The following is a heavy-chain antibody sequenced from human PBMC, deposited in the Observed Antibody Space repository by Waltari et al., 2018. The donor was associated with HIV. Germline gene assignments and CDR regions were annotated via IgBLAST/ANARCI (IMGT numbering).Heavy chain of an antibody. CDR3: ARDVSYWDY. CDR1: GFTFSTSW. CDR2: IKPDGSEK. V-gene: IGHV3-7*01. Sequence: EVQLVESGGGLVQPGGSLRLSCAGSGFTFSTSWMSWVRQAPGKGLEWVANIKPDGSEKYYVDSLKGRFTISRDNAKNSLYLQMNSLRAGDTAVYFCARDVSYWDYWGQGTLVTVSS. J-gene: IGHJ4*02.